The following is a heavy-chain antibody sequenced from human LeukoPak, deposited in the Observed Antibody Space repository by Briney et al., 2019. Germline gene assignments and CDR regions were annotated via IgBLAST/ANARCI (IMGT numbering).Heavy chain of an antibody. V-gene: IGHV1-69*05. D-gene: IGHD1-26*01. CDR2: IIPIFGTA. CDR3: ARDRGGSYEENWFDP. J-gene: IGHJ5*02. Sequence: SVKVSCKASGGTFSSYAISWVRQAPGQGLEWMGRIIPIFGTANYAQKFQGRVTITTDESTSTAYMELSSLRSEDTAVYYCARDRGGSYEENWFDPWGQGTLVTVSS. CDR1: GGTFSSYA.